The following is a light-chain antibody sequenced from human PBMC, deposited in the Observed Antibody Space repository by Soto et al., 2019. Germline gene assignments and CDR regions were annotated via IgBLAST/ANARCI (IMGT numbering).Light chain of an antibody. CDR1: RGIGDR. J-gene: IGKJ5*01. V-gene: IGKV1D-16*01. CDR3: QQFNNYPIT. Sequence: DIQMTQSPSSLSAVVGDRVTITCRASRGIGDRLAWFQQKPGKAPQFLIQAASNLQSGVPSRFSGSGSGTEFILSINSLQPEDFATYYCQQFNNYPITFGQGTRLEIK. CDR2: AAS.